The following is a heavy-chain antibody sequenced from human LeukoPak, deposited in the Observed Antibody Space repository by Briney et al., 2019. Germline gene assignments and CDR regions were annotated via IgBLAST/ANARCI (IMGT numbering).Heavy chain of an antibody. CDR2: ISGSGGST. D-gene: IGHD5-24*01. Sequence: GGTLRLSCAASGFTFSSYGMSWVRQAPGKGLEWVSAISGSGGSTYYADSVKGRFTISRDNSKNTLYLQMNSLRAEDTAVYYCAREGEMATIDFDYWGQGTLVTVSS. CDR1: GFTFSSYG. CDR3: AREGEMATIDFDY. J-gene: IGHJ4*02. V-gene: IGHV3-23*01.